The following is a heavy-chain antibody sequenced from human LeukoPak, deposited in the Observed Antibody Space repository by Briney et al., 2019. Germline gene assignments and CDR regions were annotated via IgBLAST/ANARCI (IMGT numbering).Heavy chain of an antibody. D-gene: IGHD5-18*01. Sequence: GGSLRLSCAASGFTFSNYALSWVRQAPGKGLEWVSDISGSGGSTYYADSVKGRFTISRDNSKNTMYLQMNSLGAEGTAVYYCAKRIQSAMAMGYWGQGTLVTVSS. V-gene: IGHV3-23*01. J-gene: IGHJ4*02. CDR2: ISGSGGST. CDR3: AKRIQSAMAMGY. CDR1: GFTFSNYA.